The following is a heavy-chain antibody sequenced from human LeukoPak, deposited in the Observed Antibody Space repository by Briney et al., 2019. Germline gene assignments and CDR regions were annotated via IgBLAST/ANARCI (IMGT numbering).Heavy chain of an antibody. CDR2: ISSSSSYI. J-gene: IGHJ5*02. CDR3: ARDLVPAAIYERNWFAP. Sequence: PGGSLRLSCAASGFTFSSYSMNWVRQAPGKGLEWVSSISSSSSYIYYADSVKGRFTISRDNAKNSLYLQMNSLRAEDTAVYYCARDLVPAAIYERNWFAPWGQGTLVTVSS. V-gene: IGHV3-21*01. CDR1: GFTFSSYS. D-gene: IGHD2-2*02.